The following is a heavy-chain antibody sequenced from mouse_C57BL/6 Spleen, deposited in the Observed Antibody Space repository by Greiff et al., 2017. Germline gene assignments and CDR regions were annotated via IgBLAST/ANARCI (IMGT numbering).Heavy chain of an antibody. CDR1: GYTFTSYW. CDR3: ARRYVIYLDY. V-gene: IGHV1-52*01. Sequence: QVQLQQPGAELVRPGSSVKLSCKASGYTFTSYWMHWVKQRPIQGLEWIGNIDPSDSETHYNQKFKDKATLTVDKSSSTAYMQLSSLTSEDSAVYYCARRYVIYLDYWGQGATLSVSS. D-gene: IGHD2-10*02. CDR2: IDPSDSET. J-gene: IGHJ2*01.